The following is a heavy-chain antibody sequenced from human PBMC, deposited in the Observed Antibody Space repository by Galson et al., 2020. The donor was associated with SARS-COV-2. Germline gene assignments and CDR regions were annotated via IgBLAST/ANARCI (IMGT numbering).Heavy chain of an antibody. Sequence: GESLKISCAASGFTFSSYGMHWVRQAPGNGLEWVAVISYDGSNKYYADSVKGRFTISRDNSKNTLYLQMNSLRAEDTAVYYCARILGSYYGMDVWGQGTTVTVSS. J-gene: IGHJ6*02. CDR1: GFTFSSYG. D-gene: IGHD1-26*01. CDR2: ISYDGSNK. V-gene: IGHV3-30*03. CDR3: ARILGSYYGMDV.